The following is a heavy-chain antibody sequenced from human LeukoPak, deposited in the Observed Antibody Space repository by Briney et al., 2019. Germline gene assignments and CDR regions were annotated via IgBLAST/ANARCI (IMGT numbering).Heavy chain of an antibody. CDR1: GGSISSYC. J-gene: IGHJ4*02. D-gene: IGHD6-19*01. V-gene: IGHV4-59*01. CDR3: ARGEEWLGELDY. CDR2: IYYSGST. Sequence: PSETLSLTCTVSGGSISSYCWSWIRQPPGKGLEWIEYIYYSGSTNYTPSLKSRVTISVDTSKNQFSLKLSSVTAADTAVYLCARGEEWLGELDYWGQGTVVSVS.